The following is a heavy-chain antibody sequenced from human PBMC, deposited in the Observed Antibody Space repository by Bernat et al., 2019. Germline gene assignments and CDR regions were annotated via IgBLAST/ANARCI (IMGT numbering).Heavy chain of an antibody. Sequence: EVQLVQSGAEVKKPGESLKISCKGSGYSFTSYWIGWVRQMPGKGLEWMGIIYPGDSDTRYRPSVQGQVPISADKSFRTPYLQWSSLYASDPAMYYCSRNLLPDGAFDIWGQGTMVTVSS. V-gene: IGHV5-51*01. CDR2: IYPGDSDT. J-gene: IGHJ3*02. CDR1: GYSFTSYW. D-gene: IGHD2-15*01. CDR3: SRNLLPDGAFDI.